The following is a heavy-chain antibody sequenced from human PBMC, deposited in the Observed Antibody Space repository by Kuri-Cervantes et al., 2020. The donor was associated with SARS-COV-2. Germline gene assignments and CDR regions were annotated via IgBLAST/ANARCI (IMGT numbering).Heavy chain of an antibody. CDR1: GFTFSSYA. Sequence: GESLKISCAASGFTFSSYAMHWVRQAPGKGLEWVAVISYDGSNKYYADSVKGRFTISRDNSKNTLYLQMNSLRAEDTAVYYCASDRDSSGYYPRGPYDYWGQGTLVTVSS. V-gene: IGHV3-30-3*01. CDR3: ASDRDSSGYYPRGPYDY. J-gene: IGHJ4*02. D-gene: IGHD3-22*01. CDR2: ISYDGSNK.